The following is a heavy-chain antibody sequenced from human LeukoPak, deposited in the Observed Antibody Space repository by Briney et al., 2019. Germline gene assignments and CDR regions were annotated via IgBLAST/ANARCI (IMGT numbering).Heavy chain of an antibody. D-gene: IGHD3-9*01. CDR2: ISYDGSNK. CDR1: GFTFSSYA. Sequence: PGGSLRLSCAASGFTFSSYAMHWVRRAPGKGLEWVAVISYDGSNKYYADSVKGRFTISRDNSKNTLYLQMNSLRAEDTAVYYCAREMPYYDILTGYSYYYYYYGMDVWGQGTTVTVSS. J-gene: IGHJ6*02. V-gene: IGHV3-30-3*01. CDR3: AREMPYYDILTGYSYYYYYYGMDV.